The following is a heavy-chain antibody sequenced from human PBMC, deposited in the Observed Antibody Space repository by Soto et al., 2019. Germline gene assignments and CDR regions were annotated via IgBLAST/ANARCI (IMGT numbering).Heavy chain of an antibody. Sequence: SETLSLTCTVSGGSISSYYWSWIRQPPGKGLEWIGYIYYSGSTNYNPPLKSRVTISVDTSKNQFSLKLSSVTAADTAVYYCASLRYSGYDFHYWGQGTLVTVSS. D-gene: IGHD5-12*01. J-gene: IGHJ4*02. CDR2: IYYSGST. CDR1: GGSISSYY. CDR3: ASLRYSGYDFHY. V-gene: IGHV4-59*01.